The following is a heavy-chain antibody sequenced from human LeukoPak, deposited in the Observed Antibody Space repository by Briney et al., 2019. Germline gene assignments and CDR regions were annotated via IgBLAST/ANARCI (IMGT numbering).Heavy chain of an antibody. D-gene: IGHD1-20*01. Sequence: PGRSLRLSCAASGFTFSSYGMHWVRQAPGKGLEWVAVIWYDGSNKYYADSVKGRFTISRDNSKNTLYLQMNSLRAEDTAVYYCAKRSGYNRFTFDYWGQGTLVTVSS. V-gene: IGHV3-33*06. CDR2: IWYDGSNK. CDR1: GFTFSSYG. CDR3: AKRSGYNRFTFDY. J-gene: IGHJ4*02.